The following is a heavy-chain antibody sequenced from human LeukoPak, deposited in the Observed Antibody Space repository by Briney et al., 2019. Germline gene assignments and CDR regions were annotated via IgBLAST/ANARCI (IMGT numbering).Heavy chain of an antibody. J-gene: IGHJ6*03. Sequence: ASVKVSCKASGYTFTIYYIHWVRQALGQGLERMGLINPSGGSTNYAQKFQGRVTMTRDTSTSTVYMELSSLRSEDTAVYYCARGPRITLIRGGQWYYYMDVWGKGTTVTISS. CDR1: GYTFTIYY. V-gene: IGHV1-46*01. D-gene: IGHD3-10*01. CDR2: INPSGGST. CDR3: ARGPRITLIRGGQWYYYMDV.